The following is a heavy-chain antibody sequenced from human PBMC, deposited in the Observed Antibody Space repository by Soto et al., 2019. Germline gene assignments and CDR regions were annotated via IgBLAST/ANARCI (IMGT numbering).Heavy chain of an antibody. V-gene: IGHV1-3*01. Sequence: QVQLVQSGAEVKKPGASVKVSCKASGYTFTSYAMHWVRQAPGQRLEWMGWINAGNGNTKYSQKFQGRVTITRDTSASTAYMELSSLRAEDTAVYYCARTYCGGDCDSPPRIWGQGTMVTVSS. D-gene: IGHD2-21*02. CDR3: ARTYCGGDCDSPPRI. J-gene: IGHJ3*02. CDR2: INAGNGNT. CDR1: GYTFTSYA.